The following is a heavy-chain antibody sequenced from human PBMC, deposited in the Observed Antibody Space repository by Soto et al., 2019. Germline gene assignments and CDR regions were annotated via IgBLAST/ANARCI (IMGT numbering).Heavy chain of an antibody. CDR3: ARYPCSSNSCHYFDY. CDR1: GGSISSYF. V-gene: IGHV4-59*01. D-gene: IGHD2-2*01. CDR2: IYYSGST. Sequence: SETLSLTCTVSGGSISSYFWSWIRQPPGKGLEWIAYIYYSGSTNYNPSLKSRVTISVDTSKNQFSLRLSSVTAADTAVYYCARYPCSSNSCHYFDYWGQGTLVTVPS. J-gene: IGHJ4*02.